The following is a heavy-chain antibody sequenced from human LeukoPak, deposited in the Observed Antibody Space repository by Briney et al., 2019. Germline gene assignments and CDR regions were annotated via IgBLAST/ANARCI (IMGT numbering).Heavy chain of an antibody. CDR1: GFTFSSYG. CDR2: IWYDGSNK. V-gene: IGHV3-33*01. J-gene: IGHJ6*02. CDR3: ARGPHDRPYYGMDV. Sequence: GGFLRLSCAASGFTFSSYGMHWVRQAPGKGPEWVAVIWYDGSNKYYADSVKGRFTISRDNSKNTLYLQMNSLRAEDTAVYYCARGPHDRPYYGMDVWGQGTTVTVSS. D-gene: IGHD3-22*01.